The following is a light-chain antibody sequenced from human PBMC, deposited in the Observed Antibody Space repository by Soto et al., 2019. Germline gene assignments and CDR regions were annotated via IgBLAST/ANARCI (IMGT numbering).Light chain of an antibody. CDR3: SSYTSSSTYV. J-gene: IGLJ1*01. CDR1: NSDVGGYNY. CDR2: DVS. Sequence: QSVLTQPASVSGSPGQSITISCTGTNSDVGGYNYVSWYQQHPGKAPKLMIYDVSNRPSGVSNRFSGSKSGYTASLTISGLQAEDEADYYCSSYTSSSTYVFGTGTKLTVL. V-gene: IGLV2-14*03.